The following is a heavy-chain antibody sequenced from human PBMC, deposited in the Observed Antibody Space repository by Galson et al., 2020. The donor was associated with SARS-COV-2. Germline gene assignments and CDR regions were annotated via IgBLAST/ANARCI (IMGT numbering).Heavy chain of an antibody. CDR2: ISFDGKNK. Sequence: GESLKISCVASAFDFGSYGMSWVRQTPGRGLEWVAVISFDGKNKFYADSVKGRFTISRDDSKNTLFLQMNSLRSEDTAMYYCAKDRRFYDIFKGFDPWGQGTHVTVSS. CDR3: AKDRRFYDIFKGFDP. CDR1: AFDFGSYG. V-gene: IGHV3-30*18. D-gene: IGHD3-9*01. J-gene: IGHJ5*02.